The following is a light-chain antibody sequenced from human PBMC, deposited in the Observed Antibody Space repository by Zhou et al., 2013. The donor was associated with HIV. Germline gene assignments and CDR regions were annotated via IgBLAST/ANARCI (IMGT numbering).Light chain of an antibody. Sequence: DIQMTQSPSSLSASVGDRVTISCRASQAISNYLAWYQQKPGDLPHLLILGASTLQSEVPSRFSGSGSGTDFTLTISNLQPEDVATYYCQKYDSAPRTFGQGTKVEIK. CDR1: QAISNY. V-gene: IGKV1-27*01. CDR2: GAS. J-gene: IGKJ1*01. CDR3: QKYDSAPRT.